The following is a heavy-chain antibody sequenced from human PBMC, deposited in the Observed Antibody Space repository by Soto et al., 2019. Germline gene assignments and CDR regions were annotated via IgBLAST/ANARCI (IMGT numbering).Heavy chain of an antibody. CDR3: TSGRDASKTGY. D-gene: IGHD7-27*01. J-gene: IGHJ4*02. CDR2: IHYSGIT. V-gene: IGHV4-31*03. Sequence: QVQLQESGPGLVEPSQTLSLTCTVSGASISSGGHNWSWIRQHPGKGLEWIGFIHYSGITSYNPSLEGRVDISVDTSRNQFSRRLSSVTAADTAVYYCTSGRDASKTGYWGQVTLVTVSS. CDR1: GASISSGGHN.